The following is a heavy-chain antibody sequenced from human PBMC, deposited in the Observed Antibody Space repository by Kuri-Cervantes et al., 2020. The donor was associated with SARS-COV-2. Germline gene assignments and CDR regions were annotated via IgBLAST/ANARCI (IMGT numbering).Heavy chain of an antibody. CDR2: ISYDGSNK. J-gene: IGHJ4*02. Sequence: GGSLRLSCAASEFTFSAYYMTWIRQAPGEGLEWVSLISYDGSNKYYADSVKGRFTISRDNSKNTLYLQMNSLRAEDTAVYYCAKDPHGIVVVVAAVDYWGQGTLVTVSS. CDR1: EFTFSAYY. CDR3: AKDPHGIVVVVAAVDY. D-gene: IGHD2-15*01. V-gene: IGHV3-30-3*01.